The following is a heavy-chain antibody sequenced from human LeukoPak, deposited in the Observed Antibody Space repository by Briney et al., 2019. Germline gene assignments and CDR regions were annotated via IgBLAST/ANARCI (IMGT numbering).Heavy chain of an antibody. CDR2: INPNSGGT. D-gene: IGHD3-10*01. CDR3: ARALYGWESMVRGVTGWFDP. CDR1: GYTFTGYY. Sequence: GASVKVSCKASGYTFTGYYMHWVRQAPGQGLEWMGWINPNSGGTNYAQKFQGRVAMTRDTSISTAYMELSRLRSDDTAVYYCARALYGWESMVRGVTGWFDPWGQGTLVTVSS. J-gene: IGHJ5*02. V-gene: IGHV1-2*02.